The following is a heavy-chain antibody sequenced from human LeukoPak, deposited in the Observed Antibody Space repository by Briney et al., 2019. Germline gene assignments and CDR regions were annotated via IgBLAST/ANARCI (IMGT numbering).Heavy chain of an antibody. CDR3: ASRNSLFI. J-gene: IGHJ4*02. V-gene: IGHV3-30*03. D-gene: IGHD4-23*01. CDR2: ISHDGNNK. Sequence: GGSLRLSCAASGFPFSDYGMYWVRQAPGKGLEWLAVISHDGNNKYYVDSVKGRFTISRDNAKNSLYLQMNSLRAEDTAVYYCASRNSLFIWGQGTLVTVSS. CDR1: GFPFSDYG.